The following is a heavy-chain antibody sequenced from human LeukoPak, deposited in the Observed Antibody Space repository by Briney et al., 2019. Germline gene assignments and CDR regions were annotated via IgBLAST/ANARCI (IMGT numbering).Heavy chain of an antibody. V-gene: IGHV3-66*01. Sequence: GGSLRLSCAASGFTVSSNYMSWVRQAPGKGLEWVSVIYSGGTTYYADSVKGRFSISRDNSKNTLFLQMNSLRAEDTALYYCASGPYSSSSYDYWGQGTLVTVSS. D-gene: IGHD3-22*01. CDR2: IYSGGTT. J-gene: IGHJ4*02. CDR1: GFTVSSNY. CDR3: ASGPYSSSSYDY.